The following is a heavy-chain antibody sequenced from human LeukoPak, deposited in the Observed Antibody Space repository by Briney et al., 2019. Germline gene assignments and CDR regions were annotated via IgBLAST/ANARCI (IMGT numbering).Heavy chain of an antibody. CDR1: GFTFSSYS. J-gene: IGHJ3*02. CDR3: ARTYDSSGPDDAFDI. V-gene: IGHV3-48*01. Sequence: PGGSLRLSCAASGFTFSSYSMNWVRQAPGKGLEWVSYISSSSNTIYYADSVKGRFTISRDNAKNSLYLQMNSLRAEDTAVYYCARTYDSSGPDDAFDIWGQGTMVTVSS. CDR2: ISSSSNTI. D-gene: IGHD3-22*01.